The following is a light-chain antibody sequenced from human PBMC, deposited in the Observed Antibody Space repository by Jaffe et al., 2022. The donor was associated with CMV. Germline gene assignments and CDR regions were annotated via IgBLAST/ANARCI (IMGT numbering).Light chain of an antibody. CDR2: GAS. J-gene: IGKJ4*01. Sequence: EIEMTQSPATLSVSPGERATLSCRASQSVNNKLAWYQQKPGQAPRLLISGASTRATGIPARFNGSGSGTEFTLTISSLQSEDFAIYYCQQYNDWPPVTFGGGTKVEIK. V-gene: IGKV3-15*01. CDR1: QSVNNK. CDR3: QQYNDWPPVT.